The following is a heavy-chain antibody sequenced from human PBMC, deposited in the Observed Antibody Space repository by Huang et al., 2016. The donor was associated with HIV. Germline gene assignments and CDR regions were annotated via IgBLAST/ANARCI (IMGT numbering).Heavy chain of an antibody. CDR3: ARHFSYYDSSGYTPWDAFDI. V-gene: IGHV4-39*01. CDR2: IYYSGST. CDR1: GGSITSSSYY. J-gene: IGHJ3*02. Sequence: QLQLQGSGPGLVKPSETLSLTCTVSGGSITSSSYYWGWIRQPPGKGLEWVGGIYYSGSTDYNPSRKSRVTVSVDTSKNQFSLKLSSVTAADTAVYYCARHFSYYDSSGYTPWDAFDIWGQGTMVTVSS. D-gene: IGHD3-22*01.